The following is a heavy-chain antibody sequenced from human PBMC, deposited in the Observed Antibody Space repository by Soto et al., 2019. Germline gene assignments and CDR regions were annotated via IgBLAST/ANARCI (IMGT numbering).Heavy chain of an antibody. CDR1: GFTFSDYY. J-gene: IGHJ4*02. D-gene: IGHD6-6*01. CDR3: ARRVSGHFDY. V-gene: IGHV3-11*01. Sequence: GGSLRLSCAASGFTFSDYYMTWIRQAPGKGLEWVSYISNSGSGNYIYYADSVKGRFTISRDNAKNSLFLEVNSLRADDTGVYYCARRVSGHFDYWGQGTLVTVSS. CDR2: ISNSGSGNYI.